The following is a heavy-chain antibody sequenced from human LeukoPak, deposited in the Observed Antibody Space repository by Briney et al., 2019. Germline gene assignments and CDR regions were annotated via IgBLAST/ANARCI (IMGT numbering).Heavy chain of an antibody. CDR1: GGSFTDYN. CDR3: ARGLDLEGLDY. D-gene: IGHD1-1*01. CDR2: INDSGTT. V-gene: IGHV4-34*01. J-gene: IGHJ4*02. Sequence: SETLSLTCAVYGGSFTDYNWTWLRPSPEKGLEWIGEINDSGTTHYNPSLKSRVTISVDTAKHQFSLRMRSLTAADTAVYYCARGLDLEGLDYWGQGTLVTVSS.